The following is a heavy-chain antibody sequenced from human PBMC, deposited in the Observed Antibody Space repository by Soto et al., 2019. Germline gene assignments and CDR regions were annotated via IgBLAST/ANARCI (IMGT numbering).Heavy chain of an antibody. J-gene: IGHJ5*02. V-gene: IGHV3-30*03. Sequence: QVQLVESGGGVVQPGTSLRLSCAASGFRLNGYAMNWVRQAPGKGPEWVALLTHDGANTLYADSVKGRFTISRDTSQNTVHLQMNSLRLDDTGLYYCTRIGQGGHGGNGFDPWGQGTLVTVSS. CDR3: TRIGQGGHGGNGFDP. D-gene: IGHD3-3*01. CDR1: GFRLNGYA. CDR2: LTHDGANT.